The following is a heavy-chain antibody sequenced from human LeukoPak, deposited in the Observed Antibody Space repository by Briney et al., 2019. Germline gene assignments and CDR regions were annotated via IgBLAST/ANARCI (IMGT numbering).Heavy chain of an antibody. J-gene: IGHJ5*02. D-gene: IGHD4-17*01. CDR1: GFTFSTYS. CDR3: ARGTGDPQCFDP. CDR2: ISSRSSAT. Sequence: GGSLRLSCAASGFTFSTYSMNWVRQAPGKGLEWVAYISSRSSATYYADSVKGRFTISRDNAKNSLYLQMNSLRDEDTAVYYCARGTGDPQCFDPWGQGTLVIVSS. V-gene: IGHV3-48*02.